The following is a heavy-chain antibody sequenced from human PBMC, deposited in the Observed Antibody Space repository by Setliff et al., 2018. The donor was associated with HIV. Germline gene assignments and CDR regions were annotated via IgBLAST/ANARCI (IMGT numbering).Heavy chain of an antibody. Sequence: SVKVSCKASGYTFTGYYIHWVRQAPGQGLEWVGVITPIGTTNFAQTFEGRVTITADESTSTVHMEVTRLTSDDTAMYFCARSGSPYGPNSGHFDSWGRGTLVTVSS. CDR1: GYTFTGYY. CDR3: ARSGSPYGPNSGHFDS. CDR2: ITPIGTT. V-gene: IGHV1-69*13. D-gene: IGHD4-17*01. J-gene: IGHJ4*02.